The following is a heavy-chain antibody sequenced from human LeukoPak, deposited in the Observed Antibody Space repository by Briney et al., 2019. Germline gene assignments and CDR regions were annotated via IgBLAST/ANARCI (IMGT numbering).Heavy chain of an antibody. V-gene: IGHV4-59*12. CDR3: ARRVRGRYFDY. J-gene: IGHJ4*02. CDR1: GGSISSYY. CDR2: IYYSGST. Sequence: SETLSLTCTVSGGSISSYYWSWIRQPPGKGLEWIGYIYYSGSTNYNPSLKSRVTISVDTSKNQFSLKLSSVTAADTAVYYCARRVRGRYFDYWGQGTLVTVSS.